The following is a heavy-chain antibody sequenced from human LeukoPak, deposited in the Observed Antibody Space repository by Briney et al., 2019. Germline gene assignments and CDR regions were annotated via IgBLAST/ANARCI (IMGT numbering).Heavy chain of an antibody. CDR2: IKSKVNGETT. CDR1: GLIFSNAW. J-gene: IGHJ4*02. CDR3: TKDLPFTRGGVIVD. V-gene: IGHV3-15*01. Sequence: GGSLRLSCAASGLIFSNAWITWVRQAPGKGLEWVGRIKSKVNGETTDYGAPVQGRFTISRDDSKNMLYLQMNSLKSEDTAMYYCTKDLPFTRGGVIVDWGQGTLVTVSS. D-gene: IGHD3-16*01.